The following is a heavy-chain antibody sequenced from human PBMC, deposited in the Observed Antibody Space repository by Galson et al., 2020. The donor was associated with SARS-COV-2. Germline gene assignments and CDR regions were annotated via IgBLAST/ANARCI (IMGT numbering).Heavy chain of an antibody. Sequence: ASETLSLTCTVSGGSISSSSYYWGWLRQPPGKGLEWLGSFYYSGSTYYNPSLKSRVTISVDTSENQFFLKLSPVTAADTAVYYCAGLDYGDYGGWFDPWGQGTLVTVSS. J-gene: IGHJ5*02. D-gene: IGHD4-17*01. V-gene: IGHV4-39*07. CDR2: FYYSGST. CDR1: GGSISSSSYY. CDR3: AGLDYGDYGGWFDP.